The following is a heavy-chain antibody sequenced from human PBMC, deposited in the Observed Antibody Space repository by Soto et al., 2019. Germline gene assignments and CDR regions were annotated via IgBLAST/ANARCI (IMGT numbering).Heavy chain of an antibody. D-gene: IGHD4-17*01. CDR1: GGSISSYY. CDR3: ARHYGDERGWFDP. Sequence: SETLSLTCTVSGGSISSYYWSWIRQPPGKGLEWIGYIYYSGSTNYNPSLKSRVTISVDTSKNQFSLKLSSVTAADTAVYYCARHYGDERGWFDPWGQGTLVTVSS. CDR2: IYYSGST. J-gene: IGHJ5*02. V-gene: IGHV4-59*01.